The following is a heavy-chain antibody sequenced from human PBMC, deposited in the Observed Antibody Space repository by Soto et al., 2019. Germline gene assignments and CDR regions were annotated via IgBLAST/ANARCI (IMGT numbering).Heavy chain of an antibody. V-gene: IGHV3-48*01. J-gene: IGHJ6*02. D-gene: IGHD3-10*01. CDR2: IRSNSSNK. Sequence: GGSLRLSCAASGFSFSSYNMNWVRQAPGKGLEWVSYIRSNSSNKYYADSVKGRFTISRDNSKNTLYLQMNSLRAEDTAVYYCARDRATYYYASGSYRTPYYYGMDAWGQGTTVTVSS. CDR1: GFSFSSYN. CDR3: ARDRATYYYASGSYRTPYYYGMDA.